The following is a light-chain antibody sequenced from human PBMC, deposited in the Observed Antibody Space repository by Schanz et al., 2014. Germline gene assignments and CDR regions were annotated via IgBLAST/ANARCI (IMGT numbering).Light chain of an antibody. CDR3: QQSNRPPLT. J-gene: IGKJ4*01. CDR1: QNIGQK. CDR2: DAS. V-gene: IGKV1-39*01. Sequence: DIQMIQSPSSLSASVGDRVTISCRASQNIGQKLNWYQQKLGKAPKLMISDASNLQSGVPSRFSGSGSGTYFTLTISSLQPEDYATYFCQQSNRPPLTFGGGTNVEV.